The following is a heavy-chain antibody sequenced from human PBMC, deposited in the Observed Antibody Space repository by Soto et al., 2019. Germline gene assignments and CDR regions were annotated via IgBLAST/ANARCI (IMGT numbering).Heavy chain of an antibody. CDR3: ERGRTDYDFWSGHRD. V-gene: IGHV3-30-3*01. CDR1: GFTFSSYA. CDR2: ISYDGSNK. J-gene: IGHJ4*02. Sequence: QVQLVESGGGVVQPGRSLRLSCAASGFTFSSYAMHWVRQAPGKGLEWVAVISYDGSNKYYADSVKGRFTISRDNSKNTLYLQMNSLRAEDTAVYYCERGRTDYDFWSGHRDWGQGTLVTVSS. D-gene: IGHD3-3*01.